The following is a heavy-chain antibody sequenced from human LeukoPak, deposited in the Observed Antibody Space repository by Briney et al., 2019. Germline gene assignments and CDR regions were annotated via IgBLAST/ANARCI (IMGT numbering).Heavy chain of an antibody. CDR1: GFTCSSYA. CDR3: SKSFNLYSHGTFDY. Sequence: GGSLRLSCAASGFTCSSYAMMWVRQGPGKELEGVSPSSDSGGSTHYADSVKGRLTISRDNSQDTLYLQMNSLRAEYTAVYYCSKSFNLYSHGTFDYWGQGTLVTVSS. V-gene: IGHV3-23*01. CDR2: SSDSGGST. J-gene: IGHJ4*02. D-gene: IGHD5-18*01.